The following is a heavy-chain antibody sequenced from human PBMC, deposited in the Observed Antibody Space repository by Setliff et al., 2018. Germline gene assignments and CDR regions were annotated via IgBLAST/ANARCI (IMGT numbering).Heavy chain of an antibody. J-gene: IGHJ3*02. V-gene: IGHV1-46*01. Sequence: ASVKVSCKASGYTFTSHYMHWVRQAPGLGLEWMGTINPSSGGTSYAQKFQGRVTMTRDTSTSTVYMDMSSLRSEDMAVYYCARDVFPYHYEGAFDIWGQGTMVTVS. CDR3: ARDVFPYHYEGAFDI. D-gene: IGHD3-22*01. CDR2: INPSSGGT. CDR1: GYTFTSHY.